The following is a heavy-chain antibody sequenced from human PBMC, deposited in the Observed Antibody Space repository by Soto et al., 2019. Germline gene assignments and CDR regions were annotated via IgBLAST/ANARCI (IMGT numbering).Heavy chain of an antibody. D-gene: IGHD3-3*01. J-gene: IGHJ5*02. CDR2: ISAYNGNT. V-gene: IGHV1-18*01. Sequence: GASVKVSCKASGYTFTSYGISWVRQAPGQGLEWMGWISAYNGNTNYAQKLQGRVTMTTDTSTSTAYMELRSLRSDDTAVYYCARDQKDFWSGYYPYNWFDPWGQGTLVTVSS. CDR3: ARDQKDFWSGYYPYNWFDP. CDR1: GYTFTSYG.